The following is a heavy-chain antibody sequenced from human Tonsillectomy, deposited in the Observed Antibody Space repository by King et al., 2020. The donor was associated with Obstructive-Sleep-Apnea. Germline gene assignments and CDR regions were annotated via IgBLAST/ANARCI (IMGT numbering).Heavy chain of an antibody. D-gene: IGHD6-13*01. J-gene: IGHJ4*02. CDR2: IYYSGTT. CDR1: GGSISSGPYY. CDR3: ARSQQHLVFFDY. V-gene: IGHV4-31*03. Sequence: VQLQESGPGLVKPSQTLSLTCTVSGGSISSGPYYWSWIRQHPGKGLQWIGYIYYSGTTYYNPSLKSRVTISVDPSKNQFSLKLSSVTAADTAVYYCARSQQHLVFFDYWGQGTLVTVSS.